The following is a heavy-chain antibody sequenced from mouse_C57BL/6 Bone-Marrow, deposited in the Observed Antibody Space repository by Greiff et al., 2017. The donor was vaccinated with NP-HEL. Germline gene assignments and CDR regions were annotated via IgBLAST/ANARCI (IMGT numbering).Heavy chain of an antibody. CDR1: GYTFTDYY. D-gene: IGHD1-1*01. J-gene: IGHJ3*01. CDR2: IGPGSGST. CDR3: ARSHYYGSSYGWFAY. Sequence: QVHVKQSGAELVKPGASVKISCKASGYTFTDYYINWVKQRPGQGLEWIGKIGPGSGSTYYNEKFKGKATLTADKSSSTAYMQLSSLTSEDSAVYFCARSHYYGSSYGWFAYWGQGTLVTVSA. V-gene: IGHV1-77*01.